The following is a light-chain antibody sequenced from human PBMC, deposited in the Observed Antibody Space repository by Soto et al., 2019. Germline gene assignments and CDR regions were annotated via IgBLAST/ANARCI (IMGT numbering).Light chain of an antibody. CDR3: QQYVRPPWT. CDR2: GAY. J-gene: IGKJ1*01. Sequence: EIVLTQSPGTLSSSPGERATLSCRASQSLSKTYLAWYQKNPGQAPRLHIDGAYNRATGTHDRFSGSGSGTDFTLTISRLEPEDFAVYYCQQYVRPPWTFGQGTKVEIK. V-gene: IGKV3-20*01. CDR1: QSLSKTY.